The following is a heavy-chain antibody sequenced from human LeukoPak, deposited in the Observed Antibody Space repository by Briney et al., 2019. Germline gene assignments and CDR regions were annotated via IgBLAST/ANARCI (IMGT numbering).Heavy chain of an antibody. V-gene: IGHV3-7*03. Sequence: GGSLRLSCAASGFTFSSYWMSWVREAPGKGLEWVANIKPDGTTKFYVDSVKGRFTISRDNALNSLYLQMNSLRAEDTAIYYCARSIPYGTTWYGRSDYWGQGTLVTVSS. J-gene: IGHJ4*01. CDR3: ARSIPYGTTWYGRSDY. CDR1: GFTFSSYW. CDR2: IKPDGTTK. D-gene: IGHD6-13*01.